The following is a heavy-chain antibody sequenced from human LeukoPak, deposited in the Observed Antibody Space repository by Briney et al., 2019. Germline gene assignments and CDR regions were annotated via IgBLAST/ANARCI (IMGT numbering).Heavy chain of an antibody. CDR2: ISYDGSNK. V-gene: IGHV3-30*03. CDR3: AGDQVVATAALFDY. CDR1: GFTFSSYG. D-gene: IGHD5-12*01. J-gene: IGHJ4*02. Sequence: PGGTLRLSCAASGFTFSSYGMSWVRQAPGKGLEWVAVISYDGSNKYYADSVKGRFTISRDNSKNTLYLQMNSLRAEDTAVYYCAGDQVVATAALFDYWGQGTLVTVSS.